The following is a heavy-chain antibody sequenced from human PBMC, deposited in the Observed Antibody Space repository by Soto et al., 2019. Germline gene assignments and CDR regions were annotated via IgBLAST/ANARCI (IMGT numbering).Heavy chain of an antibody. CDR2: ISYDGSNK. J-gene: IGHJ6*02. D-gene: IGHD3-22*01. CDR3: AKDRYTMIVVTLGMDV. Sequence: GGSLRLSCAASGFTFSSYGMHWVRQAPGKGLEWVAVISYDGSNKYYADSVKGRFTISRDNSKNTLYLQMNSLRAEDTAVYYCAKDRYTMIVVTLGMDVWGQGTTVTVSS. CDR1: GFTFSSYG. V-gene: IGHV3-30*18.